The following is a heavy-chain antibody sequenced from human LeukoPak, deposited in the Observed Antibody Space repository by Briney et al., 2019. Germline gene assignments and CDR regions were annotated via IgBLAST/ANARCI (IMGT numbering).Heavy chain of an antibody. Sequence: ASVKVSCKASGYTFTTYDINWVRQATGQGLEWMGWMNPNSCNTGYAQKFQGRVTITRNTSISTAYMELSSLRSEDTAVYYCATWTGTISAYYYGMDVWGQGTTVTVSS. CDR3: ATWTGTISAYYYGMDV. J-gene: IGHJ6*02. CDR2: MNPNSCNT. CDR1: GYTFTTYD. D-gene: IGHD5-12*01. V-gene: IGHV1-8*03.